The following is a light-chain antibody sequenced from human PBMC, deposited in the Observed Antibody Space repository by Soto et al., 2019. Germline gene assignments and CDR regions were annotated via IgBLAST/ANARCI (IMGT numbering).Light chain of an antibody. CDR3: QQYDM. CDR2: KAS. CDR1: QTISSW. Sequence: EIQMTQSASTLSASVGDRVTITCRASQTISSWFPWYQQKPGKAPKLLIYKASTLKSGVPSRFSGSGSGTEITLTIASLQPEDFATYYCQQYDMFGPGTKVDIK. J-gene: IGKJ1*01. V-gene: IGKV1-5*03.